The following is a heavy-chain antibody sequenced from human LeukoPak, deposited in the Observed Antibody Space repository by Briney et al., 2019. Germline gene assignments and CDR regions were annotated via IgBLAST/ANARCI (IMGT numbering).Heavy chain of an antibody. Sequence: VASVKVSCKASGGTFSSYAISWVRQAPGQGREWMGGIIPIFGTANYAQKFQGRVTITADESTSTAYMELSSLRSEDTGVYYCARTTKDTYYYGSGGLRAEYFRHWGQGTLVTVSS. CDR3: ARTTKDTYYYGSGGLRAEYFRH. CDR2: IIPIFGTA. D-gene: IGHD3-10*01. J-gene: IGHJ1*01. CDR1: GGTFSSYA. V-gene: IGHV1-69*01.